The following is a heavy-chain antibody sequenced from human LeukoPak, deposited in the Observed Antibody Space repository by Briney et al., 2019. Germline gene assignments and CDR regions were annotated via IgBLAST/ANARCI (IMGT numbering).Heavy chain of an antibody. Sequence: PGGCLRLSCAASGFTFSSYAMHWVRQAPGKGLEWVAVISYDGSNKYYADSVKGRFTISRDNAKNSLYLQMNSLRAEDTAVYYCARDPSGYCSGGSCTDYWGQGTLVTVSS. CDR2: ISYDGSNK. J-gene: IGHJ4*02. CDR1: GFTFSSYA. CDR3: ARDPSGYCSGGSCTDY. V-gene: IGHV3-30-3*01. D-gene: IGHD2-15*01.